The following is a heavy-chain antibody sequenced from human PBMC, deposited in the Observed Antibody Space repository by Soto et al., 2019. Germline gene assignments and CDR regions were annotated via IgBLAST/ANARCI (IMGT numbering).Heavy chain of an antibody. CDR3: ARQGVDIVVVPAAMEATYYYYYYGMDV. CDR1: GGSISSSSYY. CDR2: IYYSGST. V-gene: IGHV4-39*01. J-gene: IGHJ6*02. D-gene: IGHD2-2*01. Sequence: SETLSLTCTVSGGSISSSSYYWGWIRQPPGKGLEWIGSIYYSGSTYYNPSLKSRVTISVDTSKNQFSLKLSSVTAADTAVYYCARQGVDIVVVPAAMEATYYYYYYGMDVWGQGTTVTVSS.